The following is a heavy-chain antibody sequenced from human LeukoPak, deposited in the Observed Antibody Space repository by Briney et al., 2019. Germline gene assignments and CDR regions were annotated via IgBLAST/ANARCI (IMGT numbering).Heavy chain of an antibody. J-gene: IGHJ5*02. V-gene: IGHV4-39*01. Sequence: SETLSPTCTVSGGSISSSSYYWGWIRQPPGKGLEWIGSIYYSGSTYYNPSLKSRVTISVDTSKNQFSLKLSSVTAADTAVYYCARMELGYGSGSYRNWFDPWGQGTLVTVSS. CDR2: IYYSGST. CDR1: GGSISSSSYY. D-gene: IGHD3-10*01. CDR3: ARMELGYGSGSYRNWFDP.